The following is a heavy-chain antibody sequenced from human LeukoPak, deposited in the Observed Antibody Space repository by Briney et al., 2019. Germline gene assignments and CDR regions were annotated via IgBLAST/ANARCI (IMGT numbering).Heavy chain of an antibody. CDR1: GGSFSNHH. CDR3: ARRWNYGRNYYIDV. Sequence: SETLSLTCAVYGGSFSNHHWSWIRQPPGKGLEWIGEINDSGRINYNPSLMSRVTVSVDTSKNRFSLRLTSVTATDTAVYYCARRWNYGRNYYIDVWGNGATVSVSS. V-gene: IGHV4-34*01. CDR2: INDSGRI. D-gene: IGHD1-7*01. J-gene: IGHJ6*03.